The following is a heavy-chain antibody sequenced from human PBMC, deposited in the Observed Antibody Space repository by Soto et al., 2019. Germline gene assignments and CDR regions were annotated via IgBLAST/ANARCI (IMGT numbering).Heavy chain of an antibody. J-gene: IGHJ6*02. CDR2: IYHSGST. V-gene: IGHV4-4*02. D-gene: IGHD2-2*01. CDR3: AIQDACSTTSCAFYGMNV. CDR1: GGSISSSNW. Sequence: SETLSLTCAVSGGSISSSNWWSWVRQPPGKGLEWIGEIYHSGSTNYNPSLKSRVTISVDKSKNQFSLKLSSVTAADTAVYYCAIQDACSTTSCAFYGMNVWGQGTKVTVSS.